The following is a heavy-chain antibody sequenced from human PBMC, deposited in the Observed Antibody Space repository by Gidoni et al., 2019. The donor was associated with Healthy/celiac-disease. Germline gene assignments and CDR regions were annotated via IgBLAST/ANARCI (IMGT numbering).Heavy chain of an antibody. J-gene: IGHJ4*02. CDR2: ISGSGGST. V-gene: IGHV3-23*01. D-gene: IGHD2-15*01. CDR3: AKDLWGRWYYFDY. CDR1: GLTFSSYA. Sequence: EVQLLEAGGGLVQPGGSLRRSCAASGLTFSSYAMSWVRQAPGKGLEWVSAISGSGGSTYYADSVTVRFTISRDNSKNTLYLQMTSLRAEDTAVYYCAKDLWGRWYYFDYWGQGTLVTVSS.